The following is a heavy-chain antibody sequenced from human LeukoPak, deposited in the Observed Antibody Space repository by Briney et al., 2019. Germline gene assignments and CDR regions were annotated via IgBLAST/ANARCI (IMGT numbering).Heavy chain of an antibody. V-gene: IGHV4-38-2*02. D-gene: IGHD2-2*01. CDR3: ASQWVPAAPSWFDP. Sequence: SETLSLTCTVSGDSISSHYWGWIRQPPGKGLEWIGSIYHSGSTYYNPSLKSRVTISVDTSKNQFSLKLSSVTAADTAVYYCASQWVPAAPSWFDPWGQGTLVTVSS. CDR2: IYHSGST. CDR1: GDSISSHY. J-gene: IGHJ5*02.